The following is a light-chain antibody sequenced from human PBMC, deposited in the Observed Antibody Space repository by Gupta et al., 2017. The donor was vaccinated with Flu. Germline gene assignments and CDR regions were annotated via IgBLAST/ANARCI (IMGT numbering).Light chain of an antibody. V-gene: IGKV1-5*03. CDR2: KAS. Sequence: DIQMTQSPSTLSASVGDRVTITCRASQSINIWLAWFQKKPGEAPKPLIYKASNLESGVPSRFSGSGSGTEFSLTISSRQPDDFATYYCQQHKSNPWTFGQGTXVEIK. CDR3: QQHKSNPWT. CDR1: QSINIW. J-gene: IGKJ1*01.